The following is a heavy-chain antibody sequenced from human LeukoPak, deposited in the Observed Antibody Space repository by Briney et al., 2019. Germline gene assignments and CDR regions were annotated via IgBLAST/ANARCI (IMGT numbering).Heavy chain of an antibody. D-gene: IGHD2-15*01. CDR1: GGSISSTNYY. CDR2: ASYSGST. V-gene: IGHV4-39*01. Sequence: SETLSLTCTVSGGSISSTNYYWGWIRQPPGKGLEWIGSASYSGSTYYNPSLKSRVTISVDTSENQFSLKLSSVTAADTAIYHCALVAYCSGGSCRPSNYWGQGTLVTVSS. J-gene: IGHJ4*02. CDR3: ALVAYCSGGSCRPSNY.